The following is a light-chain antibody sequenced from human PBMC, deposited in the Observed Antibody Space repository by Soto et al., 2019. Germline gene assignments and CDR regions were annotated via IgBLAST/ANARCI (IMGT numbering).Light chain of an antibody. CDR3: QKYNSAPSIT. CDR2: GAS. Sequence: EIVMTQSPATLSVSPGERATLSCRASQSVSSNLAWYQQKPGQAPRLLIYGASTRATGIPARFSGSGSGTEFTLTISSLQPEDVATYYCQKYNSAPSITFGQGTRLEIK. V-gene: IGKV3-15*01. J-gene: IGKJ5*01. CDR1: QSVSSN.